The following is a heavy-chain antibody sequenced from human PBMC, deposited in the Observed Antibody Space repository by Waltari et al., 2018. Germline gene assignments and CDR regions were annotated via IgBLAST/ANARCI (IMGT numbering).Heavy chain of an antibody. CDR3: ARVSGYYDSSGYPDY. J-gene: IGHJ4*02. V-gene: IGHV4-39*07. Sequence: QLQLQESGPGLVKPSETLSLTCTVSGRSIRSSSYYWGWIRQPPGKGLEWIGSIYYSGSTYYNPSLKSRVTISVDTSKNQFSLKLSSVTAADTAVYYCARVSGYYDSSGYPDYWGQGTLVTVSS. CDR1: GRSIRSSSYY. CDR2: IYYSGST. D-gene: IGHD3-22*01.